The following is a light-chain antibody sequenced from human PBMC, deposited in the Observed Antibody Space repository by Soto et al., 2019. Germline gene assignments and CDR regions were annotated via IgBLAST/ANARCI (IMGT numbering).Light chain of an antibody. V-gene: IGKV3-11*01. Sequence: EIVLTQSPATLSLSPGERATLSCRASQSVGSYLAWYQQKPGQAPRLLIYDAFNRATGIPARFSGSGSGTDFTLTISSLEPEDFAVYYCRQRSTWPLTFGGGTKVEI. J-gene: IGKJ4*01. CDR1: QSVGSY. CDR2: DAF. CDR3: RQRSTWPLT.